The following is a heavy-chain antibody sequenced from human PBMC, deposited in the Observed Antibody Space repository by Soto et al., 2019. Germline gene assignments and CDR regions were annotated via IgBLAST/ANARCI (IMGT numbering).Heavy chain of an antibody. J-gene: IGHJ5*02. Sequence: ASVKVSCTASGYTFTSYAMHWVRQATGQGLEWMGWMNPNSGNTGYAQKFQGRVTMTRNTSISTAYMELSSLRSEDTAVYYCARVQEEQLPPPEGFDPWGQGTLVTVSS. V-gene: IGHV1-8*02. D-gene: IGHD6-13*01. CDR1: GYTFTSYA. CDR3: ARVQEEQLPPPEGFDP. CDR2: MNPNSGNT.